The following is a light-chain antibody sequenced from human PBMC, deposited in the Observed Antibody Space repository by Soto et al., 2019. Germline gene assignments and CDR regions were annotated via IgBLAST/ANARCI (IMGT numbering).Light chain of an antibody. Sequence: AIPMTQSPSSLSAAVGDRVTITCRASQGIRNDLGWYQQKPGNAPKLLIYGAFNLQTGVPSRFSGSGSGTDFTLTISCLQSEDFATYYCQQYYSYPLTFGGGTKVDI. CDR2: GAF. J-gene: IGKJ4*01. V-gene: IGKV1-6*01. CDR1: QGIRND. CDR3: QQYYSYPLT.